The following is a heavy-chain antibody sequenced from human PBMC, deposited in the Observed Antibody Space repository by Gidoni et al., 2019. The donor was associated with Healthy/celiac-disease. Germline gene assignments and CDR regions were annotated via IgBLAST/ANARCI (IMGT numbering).Heavy chain of an antibody. J-gene: IGHJ4*02. CDR1: GFTFDDYA. D-gene: IGHD1-26*01. V-gene: IGHV3-9*01. Sequence: EVQLVESGGGLVQPGRSLRLSCAASGFTFDDYAMHWVRQAPGKGLEWVSVISWNSCSIGYADSVKGRFTISRDNAKNSLYLQMNSLRAEDTALYYCAKGADLGAGYFDYWGQGTLVTVSS. CDR2: ISWNSCSI. CDR3: AKGADLGAGYFDY.